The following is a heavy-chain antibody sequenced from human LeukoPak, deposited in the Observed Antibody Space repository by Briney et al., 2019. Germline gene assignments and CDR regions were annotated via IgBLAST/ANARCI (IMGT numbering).Heavy chain of an antibody. J-gene: IGHJ4*02. V-gene: IGHV3-33*01. Sequence: GGSLRLSCAASGFTFSSYGIHWVRQAPGKGLEWVAVVWSDGTNKYYADSVKGRFTISRDNSKNTLYLQMNSLRAEDTAVYYCAAGRDGYNIPIDYWGQGTLVTVSS. CDR1: GFTFSSYG. D-gene: IGHD5-12*01. CDR2: VWSDGTNK. CDR3: AAGRDGYNIPIDY.